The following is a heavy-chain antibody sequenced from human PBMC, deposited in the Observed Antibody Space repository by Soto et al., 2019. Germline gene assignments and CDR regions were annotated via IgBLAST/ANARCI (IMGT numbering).Heavy chain of an antibody. CDR3: ARGGTEWLDDAFDI. V-gene: IGHV6-1*01. D-gene: IGHD6-19*01. CDR2: TYYRSKWYN. CDR1: VDSVSSISTA. Sequence: PTLSLTCAISVDSVSSISTALKCVSHSPSRGLEWLGRTYYRSKWYNDYAVSVKSRITINSDTSKNPFSLQLDSVTPEDTAVYYCARGGTEWLDDAFDIWGQGTMVTVSS. J-gene: IGHJ3*02.